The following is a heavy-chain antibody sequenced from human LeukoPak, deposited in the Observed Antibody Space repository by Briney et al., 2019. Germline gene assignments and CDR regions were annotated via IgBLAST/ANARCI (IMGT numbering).Heavy chain of an antibody. CDR2: INPGGGGT. CDR3: ARGGSGRWNWFDP. CDR1: GYTFTNYY. V-gene: IGHV1-46*01. D-gene: IGHD6-19*01. Sequence: ASVKVSCKASGYTFTNYYIHWVRQAPGQGLEWVGIINPGGGGTKYAPQFQGRATMTRDTSTSTVYMELSSLRSEDTAMYYCARGGSGRWNWFDPWGQGTLVTVSS. J-gene: IGHJ5*02.